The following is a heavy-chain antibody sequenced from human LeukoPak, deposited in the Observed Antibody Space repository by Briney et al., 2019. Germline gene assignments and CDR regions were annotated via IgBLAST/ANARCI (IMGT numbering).Heavy chain of an antibody. Sequence: KPSETLSLTCTVSGGSISSNYWSWIRQPPGKGLEWIGYIYYNGRTNYNPSLKSRLTISIDTSKNQFSLKLSSMTAADTAVCYCARGTAMVNFDYWGQGTLVTVSS. V-gene: IGHV4-59*01. CDR3: ARGTAMVNFDY. D-gene: IGHD5-18*01. CDR1: GGSISSNY. CDR2: IYYNGRT. J-gene: IGHJ4*02.